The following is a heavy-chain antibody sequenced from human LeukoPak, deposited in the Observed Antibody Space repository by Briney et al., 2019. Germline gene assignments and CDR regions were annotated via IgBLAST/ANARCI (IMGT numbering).Heavy chain of an antibody. V-gene: IGHV4-34*01. J-gene: IGHJ4*02. D-gene: IGHD5-18*01. CDR1: GGSFSGFY. CDR2: INHSGST. Sequence: PSDTLSLTCAVYGGSFSGFYWSWIPQPPGKGLEWIGEINHSGSTNYNPSLKSRVTISVDTPKNQFSLKLSSVTAADTAVYYCARGTTDTAMGGYWGQGTLVTVSS. CDR3: ARGTTDTAMGGY.